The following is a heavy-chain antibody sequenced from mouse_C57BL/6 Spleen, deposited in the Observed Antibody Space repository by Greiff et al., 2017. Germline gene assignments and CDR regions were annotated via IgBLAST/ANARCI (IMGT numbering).Heavy chain of an antibody. J-gene: IGHJ4*01. CDR2: INPSNGGT. V-gene: IGHV1-53*01. CDR1: GYTFTSYW. Sequence: QVQLKQPGTELVKPGASVKLSCKASGYTFTSYWMHWVKQRPGQGLEWIGNINPSNGGTNYNEKFKSKATLTVDKSSSTAYLQLSSLTSEDSAVYYCARERSNYGNYPYYAMYYWGQGTSVTVSS. D-gene: IGHD2-1*01. CDR3: ARERSNYGNYPYYAMYY.